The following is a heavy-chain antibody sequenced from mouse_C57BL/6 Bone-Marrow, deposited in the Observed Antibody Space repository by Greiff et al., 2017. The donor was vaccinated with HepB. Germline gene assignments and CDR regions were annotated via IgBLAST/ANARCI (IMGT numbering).Heavy chain of an antibody. D-gene: IGHD1-1*01. Sequence: ESGPGLVKPSQSLSLTCSVTGYSITSGYYWNWIRQFPGNKLEWMGYISYDGSNNYNPSLKNRISITRDTSKNQFFLKLNSVTTEDTATYYCAGNYGSSSSWFAYWGQGTLVTVSA. CDR1: GYSITSGYY. CDR2: ISYDGSN. CDR3: AGNYGSSSSWFAY. J-gene: IGHJ3*01. V-gene: IGHV3-6*01.